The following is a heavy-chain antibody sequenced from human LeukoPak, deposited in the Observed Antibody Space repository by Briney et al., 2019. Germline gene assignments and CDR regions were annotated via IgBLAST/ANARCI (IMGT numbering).Heavy chain of an antibody. CDR2: MNPNSGNT. CDR1: GYSFTSYD. CDR3: ALVVPAAIDDYYYMDV. J-gene: IGHJ6*03. Sequence: ASVKVSCKASGYSFTSYDINWVRQATGQGLEWMGWMNPNSGNTGYAQKFQGRVTITTDESTSTAYMELSSLRSEDTAVYYCALVVPAAIDDYYYMDVWGKGTTVTVSS. D-gene: IGHD2-2*01. V-gene: IGHV1-8*01.